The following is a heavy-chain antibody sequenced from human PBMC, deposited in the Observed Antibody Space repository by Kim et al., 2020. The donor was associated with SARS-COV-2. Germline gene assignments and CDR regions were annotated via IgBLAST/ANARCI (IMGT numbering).Heavy chain of an antibody. CDR1: GFTFSSYA. V-gene: IGHV3-23*01. Sequence: GGSLRLSCAASGFTFSSYAMSWVRQAPGKGLEWVSAISGSGGSTYYADSVKGRFTISRDNSKNTLYLQMNSLRAEDTAVYYCANLPADYDILTGYYDYWGQGTLVTVSS. D-gene: IGHD3-9*01. J-gene: IGHJ4*02. CDR2: ISGSGGST. CDR3: ANLPADYDILTGYYDY.